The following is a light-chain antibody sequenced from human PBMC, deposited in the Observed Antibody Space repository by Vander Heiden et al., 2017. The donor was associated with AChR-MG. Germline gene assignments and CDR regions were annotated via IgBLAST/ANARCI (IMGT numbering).Light chain of an antibody. Sequence: EIVLTQSPGTLSLSPGERATLSCRASQSVSSSYLAWYQQKPGQAPRLLIYGASSRATVIPDRFSGSGSGTDFTLTISRLEPEDLAVYYCQQDGSSHLTFGGGTKVEIK. V-gene: IGKV3-20*01. J-gene: IGKJ4*01. CDR2: GAS. CDR3: QQDGSSHLT. CDR1: QSVSSSY.